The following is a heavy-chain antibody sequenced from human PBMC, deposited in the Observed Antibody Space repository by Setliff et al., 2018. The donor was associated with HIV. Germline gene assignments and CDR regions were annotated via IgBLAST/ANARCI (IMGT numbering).Heavy chain of an antibody. D-gene: IGHD3-10*01. CDR1: GAPFSGFH. CDR3: ARIIMPRGGAFDI. CDR2: INHSGST. V-gene: IGHV4-34*01. J-gene: IGHJ3*02. Sequence: SETLSLTCAVYGAPFSGFHWGWIRQPPGKGLEWIGEINHSGSTNYNPSLNSRVTISVDTSKNQFSLKVGSVTAADTAVYYCARIIMPRGGAFDIWGQGTMVTVSS.